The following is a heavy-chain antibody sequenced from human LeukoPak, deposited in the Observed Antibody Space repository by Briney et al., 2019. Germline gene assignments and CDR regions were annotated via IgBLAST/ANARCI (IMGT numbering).Heavy chain of an antibody. Sequence: SETLSLTCTVSGGSISSYYWSWIRQPPGKGLEWIGYIYYSGSTNYNPSLKSRVTISVDTSKNQFSLKLSSVTAADTAVYYCARVITIFGVVPTYYYYYYMDVWGKGTTVIVSS. J-gene: IGHJ6*03. CDR1: GGSISSYY. CDR2: IYYSGST. D-gene: IGHD3-3*01. CDR3: ARVITIFGVVPTYYYYYYMDV. V-gene: IGHV4-59*01.